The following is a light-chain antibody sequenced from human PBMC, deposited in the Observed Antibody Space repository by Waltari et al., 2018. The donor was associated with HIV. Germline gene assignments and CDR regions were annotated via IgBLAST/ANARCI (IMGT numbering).Light chain of an antibody. V-gene: IGKV3-15*01. Sequence: EIVMTQSPATLSVSPGERATLSCRASQSVSSNLAWYQQKPGQAPRLLIDGASNRATGIPARFSGSGSGKEFTRTISSLQSEDFAVYYCQQYNNWRTFGQGTKVEIK. CDR3: QQYNNWRT. CDR1: QSVSSN. J-gene: IGKJ1*01. CDR2: GAS.